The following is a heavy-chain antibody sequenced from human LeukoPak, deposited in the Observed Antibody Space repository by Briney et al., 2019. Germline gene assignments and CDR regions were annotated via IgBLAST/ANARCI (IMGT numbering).Heavy chain of an antibody. V-gene: IGHV1-69*05. J-gene: IGHJ4*02. CDR1: GGTFSSYA. D-gene: IGHD2-2*01. Sequence: SVKVSCKASGGTFSSYAISWVRQAPGQGLEWMGGIIPIFGTANYAQKFQGRVTITTDESTSTAYMELSSLRSEDTAVYYCVRGAVVGHNYFDYWGQGTLVTVSS. CDR3: VRGAVVGHNYFDY. CDR2: IIPIFGTA.